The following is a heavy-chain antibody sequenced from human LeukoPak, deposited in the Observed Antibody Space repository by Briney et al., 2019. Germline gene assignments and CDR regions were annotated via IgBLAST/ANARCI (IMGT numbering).Heavy chain of an antibody. CDR1: GFTFSSYG. J-gene: IGHJ4*02. Sequence: GGSLRLSCAASGFTFSSYGMHWVRQAPGKGLEWVAVIWYDGSNKYYADSVKGRFTISRDNSKNTLYLQMNSLRAEDTAVYYCARAPEGSSAVVFGYWGQGTLVTVSS. V-gene: IGHV3-33*01. CDR2: IWYDGSNK. D-gene: IGHD6-6*01. CDR3: ARAPEGSSAVVFGY.